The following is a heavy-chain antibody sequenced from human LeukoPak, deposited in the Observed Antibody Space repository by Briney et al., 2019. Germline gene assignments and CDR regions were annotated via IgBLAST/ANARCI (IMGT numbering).Heavy chain of an antibody. D-gene: IGHD1-26*01. CDR2: ISSSGGTT. CDR1: GFTFNSYE. J-gene: IGHJ6*04. CDR3: AREPPHSGMDV. V-gene: IGHV3-48*03. Sequence: PGGSLRLSCAASGFTFNSYEMNWVRQAPGKGLEWVSYISSSGGTTYYADSMKGRFTISRDNAKNSLYLQMNSLKAEDTAVYYCAREPPHSGMDVWGEGTTVTVSS.